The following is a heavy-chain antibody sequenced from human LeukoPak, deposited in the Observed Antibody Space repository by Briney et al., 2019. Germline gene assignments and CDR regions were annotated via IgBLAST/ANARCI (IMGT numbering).Heavy chain of an antibody. CDR1: GGSFSGYY. D-gene: IGHD6-19*01. CDR3: ARVTSIAVAGYNWFDP. Sequence: SETLSLTCAVYGGSFSGYYWSWIRQPPGKGLEWIGEINHSGSTNYNPSLESRVTISVDTSKNQFSLKLSSVTAADTAVYYCARVTSIAVAGYNWFDPWGQGTLVTVSS. CDR2: INHSGST. V-gene: IGHV4-34*01. J-gene: IGHJ5*02.